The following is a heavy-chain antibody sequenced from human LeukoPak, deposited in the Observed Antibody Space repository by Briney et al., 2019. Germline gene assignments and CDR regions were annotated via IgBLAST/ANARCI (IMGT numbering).Heavy chain of an antibody. Sequence: SETLSLTCTVSGGSISSYYWSWIRQPAGKGLEWIGRIYTSGSTNYNPSLKSQVTISVDTSKNQFSLKLSSVTAADTAVYYCARSWAYALGYYYYMDVWGKGTTVTVSS. V-gene: IGHV4-4*07. CDR2: IYTSGST. CDR3: ARSWAYALGYYYYMDV. D-gene: IGHD2-2*01. J-gene: IGHJ6*03. CDR1: GGSISSYY.